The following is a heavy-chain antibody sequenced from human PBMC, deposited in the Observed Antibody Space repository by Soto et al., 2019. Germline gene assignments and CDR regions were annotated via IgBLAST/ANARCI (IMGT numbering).Heavy chain of an antibody. CDR1: GFTVSSNY. CDR3: EREPVLLWLGEFIPAYYYGMDD. J-gene: IGHJ6*02. Sequence: GGSLRLSCAASGFTVSSNYMSWVRQAPGKGLEWVSVIYSGGSTYYADSVKDRFTISRDNSKNTLYLQMNSQRAEDTAVYYCEREPVLLWLGEFIPAYYYGMDDWGRGTRVTVS. V-gene: IGHV3-66*01. CDR2: IYSGGST. D-gene: IGHD3-10*01.